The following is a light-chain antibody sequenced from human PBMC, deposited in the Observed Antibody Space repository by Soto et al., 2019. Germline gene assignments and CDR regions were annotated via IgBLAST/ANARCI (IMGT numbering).Light chain of an antibody. Sequence: DIQMTQSPAALSASVGDRVTITCRASQSISSWLAWYQQKPGKAPKLLIYDASSLESGGPSRFSGSGSGTEFTLTICSLQPDDFATYYCQQYNSYPITFGQGTRLEIK. CDR1: QSISSW. CDR3: QQYNSYPIT. V-gene: IGKV1-5*01. CDR2: DAS. J-gene: IGKJ5*01.